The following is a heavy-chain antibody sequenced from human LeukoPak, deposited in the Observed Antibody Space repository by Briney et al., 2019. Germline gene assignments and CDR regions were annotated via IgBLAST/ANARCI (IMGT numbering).Heavy chain of an antibody. Sequence: SSETLFLTCTVSGGSLSSYYWSWIRQPPGKRLEVIGCINYSGTTNYNPSLKSRVIMSVDTSKNQFSLQLTSVTAADTAVYYCARVQPTGYYSDFDYWGRGTLVTVSS. CDR3: ARVQPTGYYSDFDY. D-gene: IGHD1-26*01. J-gene: IGHJ4*02. CDR2: INYSGTT. V-gene: IGHV4-59*01. CDR1: GGSLSSYY.